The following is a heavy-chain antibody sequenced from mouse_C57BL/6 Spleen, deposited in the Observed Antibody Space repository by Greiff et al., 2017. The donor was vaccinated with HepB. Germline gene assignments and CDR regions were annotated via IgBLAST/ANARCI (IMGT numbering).Heavy chain of an antibody. V-gene: IGHV2-2*01. D-gene: IGHD3-3*01. Sequence: VQLVESGPGLVQPSQSLSITCTVSGFSLTSYGVHWVRQSPGKGLEWLGVIWSGGSTDYNAAFISRLSISKDNSKSQVFFKMNSLQADDTAIYYCARPRDGGYFDVWGTGTTVTVSS. CDR3: ARPRDGGYFDV. CDR1: GFSLTSYG. CDR2: IWSGGST. J-gene: IGHJ1*03.